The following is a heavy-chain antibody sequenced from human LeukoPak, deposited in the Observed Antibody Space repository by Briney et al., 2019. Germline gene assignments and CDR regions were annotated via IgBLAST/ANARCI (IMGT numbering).Heavy chain of an antibody. CDR2: INPSGGST. Sequence: ASVKVSCKASGFTFTSYYMHWVRQAPGQGLEWMGIINPSGGSTSYPQKFQGRVTITADKSTSTAYMELSSLRSEDTAVYYCATSSGGYWGQGTLVTVSS. V-gene: IGHV1-46*01. CDR1: GFTFTSYY. CDR3: ATSSGGY. J-gene: IGHJ4*02.